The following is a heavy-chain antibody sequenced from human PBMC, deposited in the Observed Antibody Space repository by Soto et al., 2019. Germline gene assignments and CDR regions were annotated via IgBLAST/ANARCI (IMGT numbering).Heavy chain of an antibody. CDR3: AHSPLVVISREYYFDY. V-gene: IGHV2-5*02. CDR1: GFSLSTSGVG. J-gene: IGHJ4*02. D-gene: IGHD2-21*01. CDR2: IYWDDDK. Sequence: QITLKESGPTLVKPTQTLTLTCTFSGFSLSTSGVGVGWIRQPPGKALEWLALIYWDDDKRYSPSLKSRLTITKDPSKNQVVLTMTNMDPVDTATYYCAHSPLVVISREYYFDYWGQGTLVTVSS.